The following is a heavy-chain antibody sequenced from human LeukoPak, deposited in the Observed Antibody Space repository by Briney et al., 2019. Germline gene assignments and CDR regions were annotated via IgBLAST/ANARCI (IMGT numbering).Heavy chain of an antibody. CDR1: GGTISSGDFY. CDR2: IYYSGST. J-gene: IGHJ6*04. CDR3: ARDRIVVQTSPPYGMDV. V-gene: IGHV4-30-4*01. D-gene: IGHD2-2*01. Sequence: PSETLSLTCTVSGGTISSGDFYWSWIRQPPGKGLEWIGNIYYSGSTYYNPSLKSRVTISVDTSKNQFSLKLSSVTAADTAVYYCARDRIVVQTSPPYGMDVWGKGNTVTVSS.